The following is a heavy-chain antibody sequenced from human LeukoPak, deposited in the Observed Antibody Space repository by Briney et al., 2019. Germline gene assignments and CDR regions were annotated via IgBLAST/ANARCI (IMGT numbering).Heavy chain of an antibody. D-gene: IGHD3-22*01. CDR3: ARGGSGYFIYYYYHGMDV. J-gene: IGHJ6*02. CDR1: GFTFSSYA. Sequence: GGSLRLSCAASGFTFSSYAMSWIRQAPGKGLEWVSYISSSGSTIYYADSVKGRFTISRDNAKNSLYLQMNSLRAEDTAVYYCARGGSGYFIYYYYHGMDVWGQGTTVTVSS. CDR2: ISSSGSTI. V-gene: IGHV3-11*01.